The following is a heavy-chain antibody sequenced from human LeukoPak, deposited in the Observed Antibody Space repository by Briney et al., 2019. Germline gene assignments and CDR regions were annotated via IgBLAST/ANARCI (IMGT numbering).Heavy chain of an antibody. CDR1: GYTFTSYD. V-gene: IGHV1-8*01. CDR2: MNPNSGNT. J-gene: IGHJ4*02. CDR3: ASTFGSSGYYPN. D-gene: IGHD3-22*01. Sequence: ASVKVSCKTSGYTFTSYDINWVRQATGQGLEWMGWMNPNSGNTGYAQKFQGRVTITTDESTSTAYMELSSLRSEDTAVYYCASTFGSSGYYPNWGQGTLVTVSS.